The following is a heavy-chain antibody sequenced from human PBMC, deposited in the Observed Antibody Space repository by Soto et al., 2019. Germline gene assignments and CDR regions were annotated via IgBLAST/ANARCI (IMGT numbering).Heavy chain of an antibody. V-gene: IGHV4-61*08. CDR1: GVSVTSAGYH. J-gene: IGHJ4*02. D-gene: IGHD6-19*01. CDR3: GVYKAGSGGNGY. Sequence: QVQVQESGAGLVKPSETLSLTCTVSGVSVTSAGYHLTWIRQHPGKGLEWRGQTGSTNYNPSLKSRITISVDTSKNQFSLNLSSVTSADTAIYYCGVYKAGSGGNGYCGQGTLVTISS. CDR2: QTGST.